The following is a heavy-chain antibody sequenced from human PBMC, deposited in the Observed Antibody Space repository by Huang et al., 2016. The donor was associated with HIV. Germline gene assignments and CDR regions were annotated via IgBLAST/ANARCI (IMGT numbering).Heavy chain of an antibody. CDR3: AKSLSYYDLYSVLDY. CDR2: TSHEGATT. J-gene: IGHJ4*02. Sequence: QVHLVESGGGVVQPGRSLRLSCAASGFTFDMYALHWVRQAPGKGLEWVASTSHEGATTHYADSVKGRFTISRDSSTNTLYLEMNSLRLEDTAVYHCAKSLSYYDLYSVLDYWGQGTLVTVSP. V-gene: IGHV3-30-3*02. D-gene: IGHD3-16*01. CDR1: GFTFDMYA.